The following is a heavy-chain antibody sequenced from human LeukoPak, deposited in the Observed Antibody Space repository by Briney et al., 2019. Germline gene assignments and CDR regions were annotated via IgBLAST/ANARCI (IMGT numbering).Heavy chain of an antibody. CDR3: ARGQIIAAAGTVWDY. D-gene: IGHD6-13*01. Sequence: SETLSLTCTVSGGSISSGDYYGSWIRQPPGKGLEWMGYIYYSGSTYYNPSLKSRVTISEDTSKNQFSLKLSSVTAADTAVYYCARGQIIAAAGTVWDYWGQGTLVTVSS. J-gene: IGHJ4*02. CDR1: GGSISSGDYY. CDR2: IYYSGST. V-gene: IGHV4-30-4*08.